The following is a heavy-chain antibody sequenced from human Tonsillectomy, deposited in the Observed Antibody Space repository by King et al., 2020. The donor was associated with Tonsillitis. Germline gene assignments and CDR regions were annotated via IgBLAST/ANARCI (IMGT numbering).Heavy chain of an antibody. Sequence: VQLVESGGGLVQPGRSLRLSCAASGFRFSSYWMSWVRQAPGKGLEWVANIREEGSEKNYVGSVKGRFTISRDKAKNSLYLQMNSLGDDDTAVYYCARDSANCSGCAFDIWGQGTVVTVS. D-gene: IGHD4/OR15-4a*01. J-gene: IGHJ3*02. V-gene: IGHV3-7*01. CDR3: ARDSANCSGCAFDI. CDR2: IREEGSEK. CDR1: GFRFSSYW.